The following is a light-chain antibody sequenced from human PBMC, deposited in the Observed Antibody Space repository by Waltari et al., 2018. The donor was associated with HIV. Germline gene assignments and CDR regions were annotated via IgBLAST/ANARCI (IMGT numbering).Light chain of an antibody. CDR1: SLRSYY. J-gene: IGLJ3*02. V-gene: IGLV3-19*01. CDR3: NSRDSSGNHWV. CDR2: GKN. Sequence: SSELTQDPAVSVALGQTVRITCQGDSLRSYYASWYQQKPGQAPVLVIYGKNNRPSWIPDRFSGSRSGNTASLTITGAQAEDEADYYCNSRDSSGNHWVFGGGTKLTVL.